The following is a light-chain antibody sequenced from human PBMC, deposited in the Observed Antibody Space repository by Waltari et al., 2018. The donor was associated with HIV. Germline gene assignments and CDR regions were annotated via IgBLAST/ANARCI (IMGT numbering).Light chain of an antibody. CDR3: CSYAGRFSYV. CDR1: IGDIGSYNL. V-gene: IGLV2-23*01. J-gene: IGLJ1*01. CDR2: ETS. Sequence: QSALTQPTSVSGSPAQSITIPCAGPIGDIGSYNLVSWYQVCPDMAPRLIIFETSERPSGISHRYSGSKSGTAASLTISGLQIEDEGDYFCCSYAGRFSYVFGSGTTVTV.